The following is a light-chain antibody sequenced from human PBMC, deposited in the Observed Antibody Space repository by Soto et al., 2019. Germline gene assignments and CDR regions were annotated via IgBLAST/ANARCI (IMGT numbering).Light chain of an antibody. CDR2: GAS. Sequence: EIVLTQSPGTLSLSPGERATLSCRASQSVSSSYLAWYQQKPGQTPRLLFYGASSRATGIPDRFSGSGSGTDFTLTISRLQPEEFAVYYCQQYGSSSFTFGPGTKVDIK. CDR1: QSVSSSY. CDR3: QQYGSSSFT. J-gene: IGKJ3*01. V-gene: IGKV3-20*01.